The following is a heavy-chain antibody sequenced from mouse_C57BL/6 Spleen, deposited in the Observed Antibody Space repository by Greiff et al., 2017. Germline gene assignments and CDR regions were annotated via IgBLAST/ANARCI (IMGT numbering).Heavy chain of an antibody. J-gene: IGHJ4*01. Sequence: EVQLMESEGGLVQPGSSMKLSCTASGFTFSDYYMAWVRQVPEKGLEWVANINYDGSSTYYLDSLKSRFIISRDNAKNILYLQMSSRKSEDTATYYCARDRSEAMDYWGQGTSVTVSS. CDR1: GFTFSDYY. D-gene: IGHD2-14*01. CDR3: ARDRSEAMDY. V-gene: IGHV5-16*01. CDR2: INYDGSST.